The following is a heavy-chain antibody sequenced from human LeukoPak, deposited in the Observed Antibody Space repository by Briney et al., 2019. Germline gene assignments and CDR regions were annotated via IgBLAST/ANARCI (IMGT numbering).Heavy chain of an antibody. CDR1: GGSISSGGYS. CDR3: ARSQNYYGSEDY. J-gene: IGHJ4*02. CDR2: IYHSGST. D-gene: IGHD3-10*01. V-gene: IGHV4-30-2*01. Sequence: PSETLSLTCAVSGGSISSGGYSWSWIRQPPGKGLEWIGYIYHSGSTYYNPSLKSRVTISVDRSKNQFSLKLSSVTAADTAVYYCARSQNYYGSEDYWSQGTLVTVSS.